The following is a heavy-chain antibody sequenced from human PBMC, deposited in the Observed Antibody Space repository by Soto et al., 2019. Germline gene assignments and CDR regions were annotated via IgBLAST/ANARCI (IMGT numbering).Heavy chain of an antibody. V-gene: IGHV1-18*04. CDR1: GYTFTTYG. CDR3: ARTPRAQMIVLEAATRFDY. Sequence: ASVKVSCKASGYTFTTYGFNWVRQAPGQGLEWMGWISPSNGDTSYAQKFRGRVTLTTDTSTSTAYMELRSLTSDDTAVYYCARTPRAQMIVLEAATRFDYWGQGTLVTVSS. CDR2: ISPSNGDT. D-gene: IGHD2-15*01. J-gene: IGHJ4*02.